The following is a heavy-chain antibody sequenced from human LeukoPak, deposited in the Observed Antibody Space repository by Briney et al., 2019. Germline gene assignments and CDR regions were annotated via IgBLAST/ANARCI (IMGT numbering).Heavy chain of an antibody. Sequence: GSSVKVSCKASGGTFSSYAISWVRQAPGQGLEWMGRIIPIFGIANYAQKFQGRVTITADKSTSTAYMELSSLRSEDTAVYYCARGGYYYDSSGYYPYYFDYWGRGTLVTVSS. J-gene: IGHJ4*02. D-gene: IGHD3-22*01. CDR3: ARGGYYYDSSGYYPYYFDY. CDR2: IIPIFGIA. CDR1: GGTFSSYA. V-gene: IGHV1-69*04.